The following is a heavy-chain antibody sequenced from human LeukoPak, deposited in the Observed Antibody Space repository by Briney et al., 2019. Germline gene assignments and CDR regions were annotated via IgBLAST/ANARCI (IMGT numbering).Heavy chain of an antibody. CDR1: GFTFSSYG. J-gene: IGHJ4*02. V-gene: IGHV3-30*18. D-gene: IGHD3-22*01. CDR3: AKPPYDSSGYYFH. CDR2: ISYDGSNK. Sequence: PGGSLRLSCAASGFTFSSYGMHWVCQAPGKGLEWVAVISYDGSNKYYADSVKGRFTISRDNSKNALYLQMNSLRAEDTAVYYCAKPPYDSSGYYFHWGQGTLVTVSS.